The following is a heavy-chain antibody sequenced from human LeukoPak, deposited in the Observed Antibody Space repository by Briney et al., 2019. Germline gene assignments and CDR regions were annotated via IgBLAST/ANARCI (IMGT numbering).Heavy chain of an antibody. CDR3: ARDWGVVPAAPTVLSDY. CDR2: ISSSGSTI. J-gene: IGHJ4*02. CDR1: GFTFSDYY. Sequence: GGSLRLXCAASGFTFSDYYMSWIRQAPGKGLESVSYISSSGSTIYYADSVKGRFTISRDNAKNSLYLQMNSLRAEDTAVYYCARDWGVVPAAPTVLSDYWGQGTLVTVSS. V-gene: IGHV3-11*04. D-gene: IGHD2-2*01.